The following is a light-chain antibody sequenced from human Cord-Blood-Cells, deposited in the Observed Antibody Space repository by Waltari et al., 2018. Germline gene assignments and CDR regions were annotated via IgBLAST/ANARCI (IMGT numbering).Light chain of an antibody. J-gene: IGKJ4*01. Sequence: EIVLTQSPATLSLSPGERATLSCRASQSVSSYLAWYQQKPCQAPRLLIYDASNRATGIPARFSGSESGTDFTLTISSLEPEDFAVYYCQQRSNWPLTFGGGTKVEIK. CDR2: DAS. V-gene: IGKV3-11*01. CDR1: QSVSSY. CDR3: QQRSNWPLT.